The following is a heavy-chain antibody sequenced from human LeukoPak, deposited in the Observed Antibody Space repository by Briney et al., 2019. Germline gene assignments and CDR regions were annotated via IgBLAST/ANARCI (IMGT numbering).Heavy chain of an antibody. Sequence: SGGSLRLSCAASGFTFSSYWMHWVRQGPGEGLVWVSRINSDGSSTIYADSVKGRFTISRDNAKNTLYLQMNSLRAEDTPVYYCARAFSRSLDYWGQGTLVTVSS. CDR1: GFTFSSYW. D-gene: IGHD3-3*02. CDR2: INSDGSST. J-gene: IGHJ4*02. V-gene: IGHV3-74*01. CDR3: ARAFSRSLDY.